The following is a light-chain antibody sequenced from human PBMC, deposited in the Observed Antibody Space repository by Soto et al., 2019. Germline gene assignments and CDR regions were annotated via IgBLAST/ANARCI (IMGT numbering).Light chain of an antibody. CDR3: QQYENLPT. V-gene: IGKV1-33*01. Sequence: DIPMTQSPSSLSASVGEIVTITCQASQNINNYLNWYQQKPGRAPKLLIYDASNLEAGVPSRCRGSGSGTDFTFTISRLQPEDIATYYCQQYENLPTFGQGTRLEIK. J-gene: IGKJ5*01. CDR1: QNINNY. CDR2: DAS.